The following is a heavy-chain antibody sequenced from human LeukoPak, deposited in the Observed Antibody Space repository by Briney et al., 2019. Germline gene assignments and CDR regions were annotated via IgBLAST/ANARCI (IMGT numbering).Heavy chain of an antibody. CDR1: GGSISSSSYY. Sequence: KPSETLSLTCTVSGGSISSSSYYWSWIRQPPGKGLEWIGEINHSGSTNYNPSLKSRVTISVDTSKNQFSLKLSSVTAADTAVYYCARGPYYYYYGMDVWGQGTTVTVSS. J-gene: IGHJ6*02. CDR2: INHSGST. V-gene: IGHV4-39*07. CDR3: ARGPYYYYYGMDV.